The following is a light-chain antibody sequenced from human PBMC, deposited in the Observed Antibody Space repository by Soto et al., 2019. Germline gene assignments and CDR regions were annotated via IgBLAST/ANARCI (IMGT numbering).Light chain of an antibody. CDR2: GAS. CDR3: QQYGSSRWT. V-gene: IGKV3-20*01. Sequence: EIVLTQSPDTLSLSPGERATISCRASQSVSSIYLAWYQQKPGQAPRLLIYGASSRATGIPDRFSGSGSGTDFTLSISRLEPEDFAVYYCQQYGSSRWTFGQGTKVEI. J-gene: IGKJ1*01. CDR1: QSVSSIY.